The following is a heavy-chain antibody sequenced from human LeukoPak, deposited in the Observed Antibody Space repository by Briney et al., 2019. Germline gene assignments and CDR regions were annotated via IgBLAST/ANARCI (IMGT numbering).Heavy chain of an antibody. CDR3: ARDSEMSREYYYDSSGYSHYFDY. CDR2: ISSSSSYL. V-gene: IGHV3-21*01. D-gene: IGHD3-22*01. J-gene: IGHJ4*02. CDR1: GFTFSSYS. Sequence: GGSLRLSCAASGFTFSSYSMNWVRQAPGKGLEWASSISSSSSYLYYAHSVKGRFTIARDNAKNSLYLQMNSLRAEDTAVYYCARDSEMSREYYYDSSGYSHYFDYWGQGTLVTVSS.